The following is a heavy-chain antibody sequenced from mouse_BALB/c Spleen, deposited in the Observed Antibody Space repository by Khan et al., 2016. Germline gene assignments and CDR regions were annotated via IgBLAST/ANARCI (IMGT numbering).Heavy chain of an antibody. CDR3: ARGAY. CDR2: ILPGTGST. J-gene: IGHJ3*01. Sequence: QVQLQQSGAELMKPGASVKISCKATGYTFSRYWIEWVKERPGHGLAWIGEILPGTGSTNYNEKLKGKATFTAETSSNTAYIQLSSLTSEDSAVYYCARGAYWGRGPLVTVSA. V-gene: IGHV1-9*01. CDR1: GYTFSRYW.